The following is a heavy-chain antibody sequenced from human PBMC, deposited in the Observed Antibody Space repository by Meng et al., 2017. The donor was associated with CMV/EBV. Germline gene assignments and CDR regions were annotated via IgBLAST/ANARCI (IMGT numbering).Heavy chain of an antibody. V-gene: IGHV3-11*01. Sequence: GGSLRLSCVASGFTFTDYYISWIRQAPGKGLEWVSYISYSADTMDYADSVSGRFTISRDNAENSVFLQMNSLTVDDSAIYYCARGHYGMDVWGQGTTVTVSS. J-gene: IGHJ6*02. CDR3: ARGHYGMDV. CDR2: ISYSADTM. CDR1: GFTFTDYY.